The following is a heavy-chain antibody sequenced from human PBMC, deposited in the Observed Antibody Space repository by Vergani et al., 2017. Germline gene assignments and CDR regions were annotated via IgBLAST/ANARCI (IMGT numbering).Heavy chain of an antibody. D-gene: IGHD4-11*01. CDR3: AKDMVTTGSYFDY. V-gene: IGHV3-23*01. J-gene: IGHJ4*02. CDR2: SSGSGGST. Sequence: EVQLLESGGGLVQPGGSLRLSCAASGFTFGSYAMSWVRQVPGKGLEWVSVSSGSGGSTYYADSVKGRFTISRDNSKNSLYLKMNSLRAEDTAVYYCAKDMVTTGSYFDYWGQGTLVTVSS. CDR1: GFTFGSYA.